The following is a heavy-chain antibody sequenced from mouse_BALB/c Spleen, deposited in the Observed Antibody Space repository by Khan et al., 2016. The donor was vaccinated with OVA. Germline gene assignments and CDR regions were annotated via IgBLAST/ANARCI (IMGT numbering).Heavy chain of an antibody. Sequence: DLVKPGASVSLSCKASGYTFTSYWINWIKQRSGEGLEGIGRIGPGSGSTSYNEMLTGKATLTVDTSSSPAFIQLSSLSSEDSAVSVYARAKYYYSNIYAMEYWGQGTSVTVSS. V-gene: IGHV1S41*01. CDR3: ARAKYYYSNIYAMEY. CDR2: IGPGSGST. CDR1: GYTFTSYW. D-gene: IGHD2-5*01. J-gene: IGHJ4*01.